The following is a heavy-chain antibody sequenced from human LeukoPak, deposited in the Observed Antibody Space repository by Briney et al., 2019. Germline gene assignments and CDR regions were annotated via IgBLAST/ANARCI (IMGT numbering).Heavy chain of an antibody. CDR1: GFTFSRYW. CDR3: ARDYDCSGGGCYFGY. V-gene: IGHV3-7*04. J-gene: IGHJ4*02. CDR2: INQYGSER. D-gene: IGHD2-15*01. Sequence: PGGSLRLSCAASGFTFSRYWMNWVRQAPWKGLEWLANINQYGSERNYVDSVEGRFTISRDNPKNSLYLQINSLRVEDTAVYYCARDYDCSGGGCYFGYWGQGTLVTVSS.